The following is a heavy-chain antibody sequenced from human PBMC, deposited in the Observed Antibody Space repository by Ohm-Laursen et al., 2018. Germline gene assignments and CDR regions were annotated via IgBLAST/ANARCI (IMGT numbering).Heavy chain of an antibody. V-gene: IGHV3-48*03. Sequence: SLRLSCAASGFTFSSYEMNWVRQAPGKGLEWVSYISSSGSTIYYADSVKGRFTISRDNAKNSLYLQMNSLGAEDTAVYYCAREKGGKDDGMDVWGQGTTVTVSS. CDR2: ISSSGSTI. CDR3: AREKGGKDDGMDV. J-gene: IGHJ6*02. D-gene: IGHD1-26*01. CDR1: GFTFSSYE.